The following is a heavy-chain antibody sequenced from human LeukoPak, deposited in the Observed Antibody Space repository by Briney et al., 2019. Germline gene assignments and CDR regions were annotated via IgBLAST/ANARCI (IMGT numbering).Heavy chain of an antibody. CDR2: INPSGGST. CDR3: ARAKYGSGSYYGSYYYYMDV. V-gene: IGHV1-46*01. D-gene: IGHD3-10*01. J-gene: IGHJ6*03. CDR1: GYTFTNYY. Sequence: ASVTVSCKASGYTFTNYYMHWVRQAPGQGREWMGIINPSGGSTSYAQKFQGRVTISVDTSKNQFSLKLSSVTAADTAVYYCARAKYGSGSYYGSYYYYMDVWGKGTTVTISS.